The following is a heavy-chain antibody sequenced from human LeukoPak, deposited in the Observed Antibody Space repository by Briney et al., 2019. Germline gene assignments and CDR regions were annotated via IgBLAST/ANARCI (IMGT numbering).Heavy chain of an antibody. V-gene: IGHV3-30*02. CDR3: AKLEWQQLVRGY. Sequence: GGSLRLSCAASGFTFSSYGMHWVRQAPGKGLEWVAFIRYDGSNKYYADSVKGRFTISRDNSKNTLYLQMNSLRAEDTAVYYCAKLEWQQLVRGYWGQGTLVTVSS. J-gene: IGHJ4*02. CDR1: GFTFSSYG. D-gene: IGHD6-13*01. CDR2: IRYDGSNK.